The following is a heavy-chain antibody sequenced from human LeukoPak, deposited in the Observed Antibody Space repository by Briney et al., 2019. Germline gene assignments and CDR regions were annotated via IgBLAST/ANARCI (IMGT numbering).Heavy chain of an antibody. D-gene: IGHD1-14*01. CDR3: ARVPLTRTVD. Sequence: SETLSLTCTVSGGSISSYYWSWIRQPPGKGLEWIGYIYYSGSTNYNPSLKSRVTISVATSKNQFSLKLSSVPAADTAVYYCARVPLTRTVDCGHGPLVTVSS. CDR1: GGSISSYY. J-gene: IGHJ4*01. CDR2: IYYSGST. V-gene: IGHV4-59*01.